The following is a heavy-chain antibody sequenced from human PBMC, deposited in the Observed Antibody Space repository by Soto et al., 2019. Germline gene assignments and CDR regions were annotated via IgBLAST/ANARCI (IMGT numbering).Heavy chain of an antibody. Sequence: SETLSLTCTVSGDSMTSGDYSWSWIRQPPGKGLEWLGYIYRTGNTHYSPSLKSRVSISQDRSKNQFSLELTSVTAADTAVYYCARGDYQYSIDYWGQGTLVTVS. D-gene: IGHD2-2*01. V-gene: IGHV4-30-2*01. CDR1: GDSMTSGDYS. CDR3: ARGDYQYSIDY. J-gene: IGHJ4*02. CDR2: IYRTGNT.